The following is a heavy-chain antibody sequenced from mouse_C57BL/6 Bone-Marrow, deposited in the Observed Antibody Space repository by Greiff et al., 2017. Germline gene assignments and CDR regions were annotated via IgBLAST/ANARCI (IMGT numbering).Heavy chain of an antibody. CDR2: ISDGGSYT. Sequence: VQLKESGGGLVKPGGSLKLSCAASGFTFSSYAMSWVRQTPEERLEWVATISDGGSYTYYPDNVKGRFTISRDNAKNNLYLQMSHLKSEDTAMYYCAREPQFAYWGQGTLVTVSA. V-gene: IGHV5-4*01. J-gene: IGHJ3*01. CDR1: GFTFSSYA. CDR3: AREPQFAY.